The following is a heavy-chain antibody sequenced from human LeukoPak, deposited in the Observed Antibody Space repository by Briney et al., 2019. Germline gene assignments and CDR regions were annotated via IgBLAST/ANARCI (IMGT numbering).Heavy chain of an antibody. D-gene: IGHD3-22*01. CDR3: ARVGYYESSGYYSRPTYYYYGMDV. CDR2: IKEEGSEK. V-gene: IGHV3-7*01. CDR1: GFTFSKHC. Sequence: GGSLRLSCAASGFTFSKHCMSWVRQAPGKGLEWVANIKEEGSEKYYVDSVKGRFTISRDNAKNSLYLQMNSLRDEDTAVYYCARVGYYESSGYYSRPTYYYYGMDVWGQGTTVTVSS. J-gene: IGHJ6*02.